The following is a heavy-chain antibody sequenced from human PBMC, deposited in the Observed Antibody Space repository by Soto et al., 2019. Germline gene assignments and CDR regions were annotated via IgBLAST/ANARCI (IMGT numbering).Heavy chain of an antibody. D-gene: IGHD3-10*01. CDR3: ARGVLLWFGESGKTHRYYYGMDV. Sequence: PSETLSLTCTVSGGSISSGDFYWSGIRQPPGKGPEWIGYIYYSERAYYNPSLESRVTISVDTSKNQFSLKLSSVTAADTAVYYCARGVLLWFGESGKTHRYYYGMDVWGQGTTVTVSS. V-gene: IGHV4-30-4*01. J-gene: IGHJ6*02. CDR2: IYYSERA. CDR1: GGSISSGDFY.